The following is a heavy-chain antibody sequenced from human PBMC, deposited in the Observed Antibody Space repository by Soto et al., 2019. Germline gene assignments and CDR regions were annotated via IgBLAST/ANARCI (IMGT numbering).Heavy chain of an antibody. CDR2: IYYSGST. V-gene: IGHV4-39*01. J-gene: IGHJ4*02. D-gene: IGHD4-17*01. CDR1: GGSISSNNYY. CDR3: ARYTQLAVRCLLLDS. Sequence: PSETLSLTCTVSGGSISSNNYYWGWIRQPPGKGLEWIGSIYYSGSTYYNPSLKSRLTISLDTPKNQFSLKLSSVTAADTAVYYCARYTQLAVRCLLLDSWGQGTLVTVSS.